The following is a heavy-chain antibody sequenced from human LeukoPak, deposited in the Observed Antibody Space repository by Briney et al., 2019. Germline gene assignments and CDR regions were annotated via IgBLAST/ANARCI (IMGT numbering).Heavy chain of an antibody. CDR2: INPSGGST. J-gene: IGHJ1*01. Sequence: ASVKVSCKASGYTFTSYYMHWVRQAPGQGLEWMGIINPSGGSTSYAQKFQGRVTMTRDTPTSTVYMELSSLRSEDTAVYYCARGPHYYDSSGYETGDFQHWGQGTLVTVSS. V-gene: IGHV1-46*01. CDR3: ARGPHYYDSSGYETGDFQH. D-gene: IGHD3-22*01. CDR1: GYTFTSYY.